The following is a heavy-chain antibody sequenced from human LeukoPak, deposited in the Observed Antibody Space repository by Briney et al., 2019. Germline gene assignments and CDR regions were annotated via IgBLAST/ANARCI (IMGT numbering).Heavy chain of an antibody. Sequence: PGGSLRLSCAASGFTFSSYGMHWVRQAPGKGLEWVAFIRYDGSNKYYADSVKGRFTISRDNSKNTLYLQMNSRRAEDTAVYYCAKDGSSGYYADYWGQGTLLTVSS. D-gene: IGHD3-22*01. V-gene: IGHV3-30*02. J-gene: IGHJ4*02. CDR2: IRYDGSNK. CDR3: AKDGSSGYYADY. CDR1: GFTFSSYG.